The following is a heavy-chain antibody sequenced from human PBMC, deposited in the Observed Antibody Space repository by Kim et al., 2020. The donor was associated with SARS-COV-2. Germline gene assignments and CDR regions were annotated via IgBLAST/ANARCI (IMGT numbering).Heavy chain of an antibody. Sequence: SYDGNKKYYSDSVKHRFTISRDNSKSTLYLQMNSLRAEDTAVYYCARGIDYWGQGTLVTVSS. CDR3: ARGIDY. V-gene: IGHV3-30*01. CDR2: SYDGNKK. J-gene: IGHJ4*02.